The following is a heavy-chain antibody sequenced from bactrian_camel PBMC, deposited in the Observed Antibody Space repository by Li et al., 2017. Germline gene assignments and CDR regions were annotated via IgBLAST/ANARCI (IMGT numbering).Heavy chain of an antibody. J-gene: IGHJ6*01. CDR2: LTRDGTT. CDR1: GVTLDSYC. Sequence: HVQLVESGGGSVQAGGSLNLSCAASGVTLDSYCLGWYRQVPGKDYMAVAALTRDGTTSYADSVKGRFTISQDGARNFLYLLMNDLKPEDTATYYCVADLVDLSGPGDYSYGCPDARDFGNYGYWGRGTQVTVS. V-gene: IGHV3S55*01. CDR3: VADLVDLSGPGDYSYGCPDARDFGNYGY. D-gene: IGHD4*01.